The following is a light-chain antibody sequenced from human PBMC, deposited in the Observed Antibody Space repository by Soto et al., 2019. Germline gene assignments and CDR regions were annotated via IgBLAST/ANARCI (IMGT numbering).Light chain of an antibody. J-gene: IGKJ5*01. V-gene: IGKV1-33*01. CDR3: QQYENLPT. CDR1: QSISSY. CDR2: DAS. Sequence: DIQITHSPSALSASIGDRVTITCRASQSISSYLNWYQQKPGRAPKLLIYDASNLEAGVPSRFRGSGSGTDFTFTISRLQPEDIATYYCQQYENLPTFGQGTRLEIK.